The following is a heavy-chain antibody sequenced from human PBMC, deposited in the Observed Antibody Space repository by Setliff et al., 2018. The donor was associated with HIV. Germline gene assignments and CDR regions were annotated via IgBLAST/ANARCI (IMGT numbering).Heavy chain of an antibody. Sequence: PSETLSLTCTVSGDSISSYYWSWIRQPPGKGLEWIGYIYYSGSTNYNPSLESRVTISVDTSKNQFSLKLSSVTAADAAVYYCGTAMYYYYGLDVWGQGIRVTVSS. J-gene: IGHJ6*02. CDR2: IYYSGST. CDR3: GTAMYYYYGLDV. D-gene: IGHD2-2*01. V-gene: IGHV4-59*08. CDR1: GDSISSYY.